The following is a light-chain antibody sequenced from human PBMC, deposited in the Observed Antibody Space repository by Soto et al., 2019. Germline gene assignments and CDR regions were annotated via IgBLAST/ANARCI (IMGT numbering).Light chain of an antibody. Sequence: AIRMTQSPSSFSASTGDRVTITCRASQGISTYLAWYQQKPGKAPKLLIYAASTLHSGVPSRFSGSGSGTDFTLTISCLQSEDFATYSCQQYYDYPFTFGPGTKVDIK. CDR2: AAS. CDR3: QQYYDYPFT. J-gene: IGKJ3*01. CDR1: QGISTY. V-gene: IGKV1-8*01.